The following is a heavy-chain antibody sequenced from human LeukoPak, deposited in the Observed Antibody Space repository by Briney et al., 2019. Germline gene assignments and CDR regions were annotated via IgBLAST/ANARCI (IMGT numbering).Heavy chain of an antibody. CDR3: ARDWVAGVPFDAFDI. Sequence: SGGSLRLSCAASGFTLSGYWMSWVRQAPGKGLEWVANIKEDGSETYYVDSVEGRFTISRDNAKNSLYLHMNSLTAEDTAMYYCARDWVAGVPFDAFDIWGQGTMVSVSS. V-gene: IGHV3-7*01. J-gene: IGHJ3*02. D-gene: IGHD3-10*01. CDR1: GFTLSGYW. CDR2: IKEDGSET.